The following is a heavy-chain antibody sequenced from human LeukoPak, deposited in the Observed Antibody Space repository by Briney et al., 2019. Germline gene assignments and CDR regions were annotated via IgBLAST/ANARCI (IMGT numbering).Heavy chain of an antibody. CDR1: GFTFDAYA. V-gene: IGHV3-43*02. D-gene: IGHD1-14*01. CDR3: AKDKSNHGDYGMDV. CDR2: ISGDGANT. J-gene: IGHJ6*02. Sequence: GGSLRLSCAASGFTFDAYAMHWVRQAPGKGLEWVSLISGDGANTYYADSVKGRFTISRDNSKNSLYLQMNSLRTEDTALYCCAKDKSNHGDYGMDVWGQGTTVTVSS.